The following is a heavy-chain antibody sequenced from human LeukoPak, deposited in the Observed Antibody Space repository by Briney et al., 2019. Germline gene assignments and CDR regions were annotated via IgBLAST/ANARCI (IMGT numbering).Heavy chain of an antibody. Sequence: GGPLRLSCAASGFTFSSYSMNWVRQAPGKGPEWVSSISSSSSYIYYADSVKGRFTISRDNAKNSLYLQMNSLRAEDTAVYYCARERWSGFWYFDYRGQGTLVTVSS. V-gene: IGHV3-21*01. CDR1: GFTFSSYS. CDR3: ARERWSGFWYFDY. J-gene: IGHJ4*02. CDR2: ISSSSSYI. D-gene: IGHD3-3*01.